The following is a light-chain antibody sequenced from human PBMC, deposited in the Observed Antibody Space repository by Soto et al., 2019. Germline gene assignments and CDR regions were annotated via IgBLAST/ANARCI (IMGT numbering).Light chain of an antibody. CDR1: QSLNRN. V-gene: IGKV3D-15*01. CDR2: GAS. CDR3: QHYNDWPPAFT. Sequence: EILMTQSPATLSVSPGERATLSCRASQSLNRNLAWYQQKPGQAPRLIIYGASTRASGIPARFSGSGSGTEFALTISSLQSEDFALYYCQHYNDWPPAFTFGPETKVDL. J-gene: IGKJ3*01.